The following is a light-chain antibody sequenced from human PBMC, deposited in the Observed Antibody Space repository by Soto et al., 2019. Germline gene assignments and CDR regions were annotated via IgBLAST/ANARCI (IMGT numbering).Light chain of an antibody. CDR2: EAS. CDR3: QQRRNWPLT. V-gene: IGKV3-11*01. J-gene: IGKJ4*01. Sequence: EIVLTQSPATLSLSLGERATLSCRASQSVSDSLGWYQQKPGQAPRLLIYEASNRATGIPARFSGSGSGTDFTLTIISLEPEDVAVYYCQQRRNWPLTFGGGTKVEIK. CDR1: QSVSDS.